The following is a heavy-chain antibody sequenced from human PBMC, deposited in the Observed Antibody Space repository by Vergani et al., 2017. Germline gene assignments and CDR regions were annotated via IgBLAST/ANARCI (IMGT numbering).Heavy chain of an antibody. CDR2: ISPIFGTA. CDR1: GYTFTGYY. D-gene: IGHD2-15*01. CDR3: ARSDCSGGSCYHFGY. J-gene: IGHJ4*02. V-gene: IGHV1-69*01. Sequence: QVQLVQSGAEVKKPGASVKVSCKASGYTFTGYYMHWVRQAPGQGLEWMGGISPIFGTANYAQKFQGRVTITADESTSTAYMELSSLRSEDTAVYYCARSDCSGGSCYHFGYWGQGTLVTVSS.